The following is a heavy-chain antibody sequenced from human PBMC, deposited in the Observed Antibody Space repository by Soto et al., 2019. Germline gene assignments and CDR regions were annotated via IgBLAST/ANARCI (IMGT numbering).Heavy chain of an antibody. CDR2: IIPIFGTA. Sequence: QVQLVQSGAEVKKPGSSVKVSCKASGGTFSSYAISWVRQAPGRGLEWMGGIIPIFGTADYAQKFQGRVTITADESTSTAYMELSSLRSEDTAVYYCASQYGSGSSYYYAMDVWGQGTTVTVSS. V-gene: IGHV1-69*12. D-gene: IGHD3-10*01. CDR1: GGTFSSYA. J-gene: IGHJ6*02. CDR3: ASQYGSGSSYYYAMDV.